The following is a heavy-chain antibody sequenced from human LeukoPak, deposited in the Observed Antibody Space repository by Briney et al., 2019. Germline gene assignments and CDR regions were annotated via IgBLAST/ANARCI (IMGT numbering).Heavy chain of an antibody. V-gene: IGHV1-46*01. Sequence: GASVKVSCKASGYTFTNYYLHWVRQAPGQGLEWMGNINPSGGSTTYAQRFQDRVFMTGDTSATTVYMELSSLRSEDTAIYYCAREMPETYYFDYWGQGTLVTAPS. CDR1: GYTFTNYY. CDR3: AREMPETYYFDY. J-gene: IGHJ4*02. D-gene: IGHD2-2*01. CDR2: INPSGGST.